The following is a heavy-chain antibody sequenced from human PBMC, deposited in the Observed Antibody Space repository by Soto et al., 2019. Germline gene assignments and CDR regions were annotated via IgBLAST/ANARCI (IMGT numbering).Heavy chain of an antibody. CDR2: INPNGGST. D-gene: IGHD3-16*01. CDR3: SREPWVRPGGGGTEPLDI. Sequence: QVQLVQSGAEVKKPGASVKISCEASGYSFTSQYVHWVRQAPGQGLEWMGIINPNGGSTTYAQKFPGKVHGAEEPSKGKVYLGLGSRQSWDPAVYYWSREPWVRPGGGGTEPLDIWGQGTMVTVAS. J-gene: IGHJ3*02. V-gene: IGHV1-46*03. CDR1: GYSFTSQY.